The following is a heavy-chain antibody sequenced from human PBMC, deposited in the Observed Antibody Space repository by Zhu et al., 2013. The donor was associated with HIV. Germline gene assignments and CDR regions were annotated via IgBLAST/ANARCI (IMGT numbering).Heavy chain of an antibody. CDR3: ARDGPEIVVVDPDAFDI. V-gene: IGHV1-18*04. CDR1: GYPFLNHD. Sequence: QVQLVQSGGEVKKPGASVKVSCKASGYPFLNHDVTWVRWSPGQGLEWMAWINVHDDTTKFAERFQGRISLTADTSTSTAYMEVRSLRSDDTAVYYCARDGPEIVVVDPDAFDIWGQGTMVTVSS. CDR2: INVHDDTT. J-gene: IGHJ3*02. D-gene: IGHD2-21*01.